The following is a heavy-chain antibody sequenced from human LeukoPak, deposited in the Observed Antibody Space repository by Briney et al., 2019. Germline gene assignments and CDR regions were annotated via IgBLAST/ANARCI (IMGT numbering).Heavy chain of an antibody. D-gene: IGHD3-22*01. Sequence: SETLSLTCTVSGGSISSSSYYWGWIRQPPGKRLEWIGSIYYSGSTYYNPSLKSRVTISVDTSKNQFSLKLSSVTAADTAVYYCARLSGYYDSSGLFAFDIWGQGTMVTVSS. CDR1: GGSISSSSYY. CDR3: ARLSGYYDSSGLFAFDI. J-gene: IGHJ3*02. V-gene: IGHV4-39*01. CDR2: IYYSGST.